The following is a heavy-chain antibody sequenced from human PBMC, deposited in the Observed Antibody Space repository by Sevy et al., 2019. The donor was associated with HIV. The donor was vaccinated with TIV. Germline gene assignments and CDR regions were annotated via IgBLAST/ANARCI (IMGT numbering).Heavy chain of an antibody. CDR3: ARDGGGGTTNSGMDV. Sequence: ASVKVSCKASGYTFTGDYLHWVRQAPGHGLEWMGRVFPNSGGPNYAQKFQGRVTMTRDTSISTAYMELSRLRSDDTAVYYCARDGGGGTTNSGMDVWGQGTTVTVSS. J-gene: IGHJ6*02. V-gene: IGHV1-2*06. CDR1: GYTFTGDY. D-gene: IGHD1-7*01. CDR2: VFPNSGGP.